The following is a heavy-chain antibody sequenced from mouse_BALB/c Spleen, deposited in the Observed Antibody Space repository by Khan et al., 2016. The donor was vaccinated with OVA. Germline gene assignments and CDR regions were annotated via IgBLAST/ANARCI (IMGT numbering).Heavy chain of an antibody. CDR2: IWGDGST. D-gene: IGHD1-1*01. Sequence: QVQLKQSGPGLVAPSQSLSITCTVSGFSLTSYGVNWVRQHPGKGLEWLGVIWGDGSTNYHSALISRLIISKDNSKSPVFLKLNSLQTADTATYYWAKFTPEYYSIDYWGQGASVTVSS. CDR3: AKFTPEYYSIDY. J-gene: IGHJ4*01. V-gene: IGHV2-3*01. CDR1: GFSLTSYG.